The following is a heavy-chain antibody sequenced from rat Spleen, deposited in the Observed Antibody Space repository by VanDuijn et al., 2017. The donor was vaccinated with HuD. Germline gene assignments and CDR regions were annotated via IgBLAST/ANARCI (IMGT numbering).Heavy chain of an antibody. CDR1: GFTFSNYG. CDR3: TRLYTPDYYWYFDF. V-gene: IGHV5-19*01. D-gene: IGHD1-6*01. Sequence: EVQLVESGGGLVQPGRSLKLSCAASGFTFSNYGMHWIRQAPTKGLEWVASISPSGCSTYYPDSVKGRFTISRDNAKSNLSLQMDSLMSEDTATYYCTRLYTPDYYWYFDFWGPGTMVTVSS. J-gene: IGHJ1*01. CDR2: ISPSGCST.